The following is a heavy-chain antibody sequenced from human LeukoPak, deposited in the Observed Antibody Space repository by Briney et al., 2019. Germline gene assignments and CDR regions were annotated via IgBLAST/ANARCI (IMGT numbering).Heavy chain of an antibody. V-gene: IGHV3-30*18. Sequence: GGSLRLSCAASGFTFSSYGMHWVRQAPGKGLEWVAVISYDGSNKYYADSVKGRFTISRDNSKNTLYLQMNSLRAEDTAVYYCAKLWGIAVEYRSWFDPWGQGTLVTVSS. CDR2: ISYDGSNK. CDR1: GFTFSSYG. J-gene: IGHJ5*02. CDR3: AKLWGIAVEYRSWFDP. D-gene: IGHD6-19*01.